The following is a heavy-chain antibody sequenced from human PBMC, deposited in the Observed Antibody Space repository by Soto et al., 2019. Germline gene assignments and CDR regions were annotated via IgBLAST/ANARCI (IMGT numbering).Heavy chain of an antibody. J-gene: IGHJ4*02. V-gene: IGHV4-39*01. CDR2: IYYSGST. CDR3: ARHLGYCGITSCYGGRFDY. D-gene: IGHD2-2*01. Sequence: QLQLQESGPGLVKPSETLSLTCTVSGGSIRSSSYYWGWIRQTPGKALEWIGTIYYSGSTYSNPSLKSRVTISLDTSKNQFSLKLSSVTAADTAVYYCARHLGYCGITSCYGGRFDYWGQGTLVTVSS. CDR1: GGSIRSSSYY.